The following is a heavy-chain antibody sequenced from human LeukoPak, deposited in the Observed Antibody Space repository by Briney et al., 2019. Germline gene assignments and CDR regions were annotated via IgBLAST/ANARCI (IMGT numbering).Heavy chain of an antibody. D-gene: IGHD1-1*01. CDR1: GYTFTSYG. J-gene: IGHJ5*02. V-gene: IGHV1-18*01. CDR2: ISGYNGNT. CDR3: ARVKYNWNDIFENWFDP. Sequence: ASVKVSCKASGYTFTSYGISWVRQAPGQGLEWMGWISGYNGNTNYEQKLQGRVIMTRNMELSSLRSEDSAVYYCARVKYNWNDIFENWFDPWGQGTLVTVSS.